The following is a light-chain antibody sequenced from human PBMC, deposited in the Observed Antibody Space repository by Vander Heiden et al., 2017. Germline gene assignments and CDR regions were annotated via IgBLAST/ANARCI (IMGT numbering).Light chain of an antibody. CDR2: GVS. CDR1: QSVSDNQ. Sequence: EMLLTQYPGTLSLSTGERATLSCRASQSVSDNQLAWYQQKPGQAPRLLMYGVSNRATGIPDRFSGSGSGTDFTLIISRLEPEDFAVYFCHHDGASPYTFGQGTKIEIK. V-gene: IGKV3-20*01. J-gene: IGKJ2*01. CDR3: HHDGASPYT.